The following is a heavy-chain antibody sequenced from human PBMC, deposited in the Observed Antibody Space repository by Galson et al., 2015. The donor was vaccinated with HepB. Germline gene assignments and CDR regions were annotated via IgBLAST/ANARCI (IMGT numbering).Heavy chain of an antibody. CDR3: ARFSYSSGWVGDY. CDR2: IYYSGST. Sequence: ETLSLTCTVSGGSISSSSYYWGWIRQPPGKGLEWIGSIYYSGSTYYNPSLKSRVTISVDTSKNQFSLKLSSVTAADTAVYYCARFSYSSGWVGDYWGQGTLVTVSS. CDR1: GGSISSSSYY. D-gene: IGHD6-19*01. V-gene: IGHV4-39*07. J-gene: IGHJ4*02.